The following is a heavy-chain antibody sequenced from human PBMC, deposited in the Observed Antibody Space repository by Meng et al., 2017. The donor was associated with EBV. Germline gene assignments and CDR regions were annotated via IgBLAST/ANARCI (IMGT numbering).Heavy chain of an antibody. CDR1: GGPFRSDA. V-gene: IGHV1-69*01. D-gene: IGHD3-10*01. CDR3: ASESGRGFTPDF. J-gene: IGHJ4*02. Sequence: QVQVEQSGAEVKRPGSSVKISCKTSGGPFRSDAVSWVRQGPGQGLEWLGGLIPMSGAPHYAQKFQDRVTITADEYTRTHYMELSSLRSDDTAMYYCASESGRGFTPDFWGQGTLVTVS. CDR2: LIPMSGAP.